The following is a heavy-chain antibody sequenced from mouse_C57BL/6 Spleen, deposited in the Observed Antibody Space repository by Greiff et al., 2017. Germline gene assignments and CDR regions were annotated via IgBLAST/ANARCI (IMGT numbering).Heavy chain of an antibody. J-gene: IGHJ4*01. CDR3: ARRGVTTGYYYAMDY. CDR1: GYTFTDYN. V-gene: IGHV1-18*01. Sequence: VHVKQSGPELVKPGASVKIPCKASGYTFTDYNMDWVKQSHGKSLEWIGDINPNNGGTIYNQKFKGKATLTVDKSSSTAYMELRSLTSEDTAVYYCARRGVTTGYYYAMDYWGQGTSVTVSS. CDR2: INPNNGGT. D-gene: IGHD2-2*01.